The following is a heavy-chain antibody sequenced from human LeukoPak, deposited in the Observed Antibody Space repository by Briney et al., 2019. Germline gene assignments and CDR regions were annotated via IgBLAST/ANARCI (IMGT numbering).Heavy chain of an antibody. CDR3: ARDLYSSRTNDAFVI. CDR2: FSYSGST. D-gene: IGHD6-13*01. V-gene: IGHV4-39*07. J-gene: IGHJ3*02. CDR1: GDSIRSSSYY. Sequence: SETLSLTCTVSGDSIRSSSYYWGWIRQPPGKGLEWIGRVGSFSYSGSTYYNPFLKSRVTISLDTSKNQFSLKLSSVTAADTAVYYCARDLYSSRTNDAFVIWGQGTIVTVSS.